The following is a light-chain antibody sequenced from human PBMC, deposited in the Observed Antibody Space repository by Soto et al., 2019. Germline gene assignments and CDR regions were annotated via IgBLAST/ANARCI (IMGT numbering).Light chain of an antibody. Sequence: QSVLTQPPSVSGAPGQRVTISCTGTSSNIGAGYDVHWYQHLPGAAPKLLIYYNSNRPSGVPDRFSASKSATSASLAITGLQAEDEADYFCQSYASSLSAYVFGSGTKVTVL. CDR1: SSNIGAGYD. CDR3: QSYASSLSAYV. J-gene: IGLJ1*01. V-gene: IGLV1-40*01. CDR2: YNS.